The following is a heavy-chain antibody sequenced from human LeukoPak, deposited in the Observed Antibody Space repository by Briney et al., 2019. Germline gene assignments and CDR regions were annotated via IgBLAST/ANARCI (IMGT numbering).Heavy chain of an antibody. CDR3: ARDPGYSRPSSYGYFDH. D-gene: IGHD1-26*01. CDR2: IYYSGST. V-gene: IGHV4-59*01. J-gene: IGHJ4*02. CDR1: SGSINSYY. Sequence: SETLSLTCTVSSGSINSYYWSWIRQPPGKGLEWIGYIYYSGSTNYNPSLKSRVTISVDTSKNQFSLKLSSVTAADTAVYYCARDPGYSRPSSYGYFDHWGQGTLATVSS.